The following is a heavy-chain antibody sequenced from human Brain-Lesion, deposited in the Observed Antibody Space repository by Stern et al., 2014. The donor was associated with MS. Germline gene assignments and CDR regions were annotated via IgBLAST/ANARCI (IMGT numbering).Heavy chain of an antibody. CDR3: ARAVRNQLLSEY. D-gene: IGHD2-2*01. Sequence: QLQLVESGAAVKKPGASVKVSCKASGYTFRSYDITWVRQASGHGLEWMGWMNPYSGNTGYAQKFKGRVSMTSDPSISTVYMELTSLTSDDTAVYFCARAVRNQLLSEYWGQGTLVTVSS. J-gene: IGHJ4*02. CDR1: GYTFRSYD. CDR2: MNPYSGNT. V-gene: IGHV1-8*01.